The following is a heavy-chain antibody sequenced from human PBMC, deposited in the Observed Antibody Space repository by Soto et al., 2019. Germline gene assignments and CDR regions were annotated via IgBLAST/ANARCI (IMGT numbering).Heavy chain of an antibody. J-gene: IGHJ4*01. Sequence: PGGSLRLSWAASGFTFSSYSMNWVRQAPGKGLEWVSSISSSSSYIYYADSVKGRFAISRDDSKNMVYLQMNSLKTEYTGIYYCTTDSYSTMIVVRFDYWGHGTLVTVSS. D-gene: IGHD3-22*01. V-gene: IGHV3-21*03. CDR1: GFTFSSYS. CDR3: TTDSYSTMIVVRFDY. CDR2: ISSSSSYI.